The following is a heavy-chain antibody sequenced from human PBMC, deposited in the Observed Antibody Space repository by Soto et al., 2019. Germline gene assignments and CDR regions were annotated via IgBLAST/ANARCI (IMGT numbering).Heavy chain of an antibody. CDR2: ISAYNGNT. D-gene: IGHD1-1*01. J-gene: IGHJ5*02. Sequence: APVKLSSKASGYALTSYGISWVRQAPGQGLEWMGWISAYNGNTNYAQKLQGRVTMTTDTSTSTAYMELRSLRSDDTAVYYCARVQLEYNWFDPWGQGTLVTVSS. CDR3: ARVQLEYNWFDP. CDR1: GYALTSYG. V-gene: IGHV1-18*01.